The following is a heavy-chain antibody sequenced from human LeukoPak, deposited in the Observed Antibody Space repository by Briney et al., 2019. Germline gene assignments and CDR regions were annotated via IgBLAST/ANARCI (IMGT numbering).Heavy chain of an antibody. D-gene: IGHD1-26*01. J-gene: IGHJ4*02. CDR2: IDPNSGGT. CDR3: ARSWGPLDY. V-gene: IGHV1-2*02. Sequence: ASVKVSCKASGYTFTGYYTHWVRQAPGQGLEWMGWIDPNSGGTNYAQKFQGRVTMTRNTSISTAYMELSRLRSGDTAVYSCARSWGPLDYWGQGTLVTVSS. CDR1: GYTFTGYY.